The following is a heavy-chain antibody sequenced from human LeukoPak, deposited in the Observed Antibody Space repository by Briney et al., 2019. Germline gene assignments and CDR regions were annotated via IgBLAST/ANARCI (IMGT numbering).Heavy chain of an antibody. CDR1: GYTFTSYH. CDR2: INPSGGST. D-gene: IGHD2-2*01. CDR3: ASSYCSSTSCHDYYYYGMDV. Sequence: ASVKVSCKASGYTFTSYHMHWVRQAPGQGLEWMGIINPSGGSTSYAQKFQGRVTMTRDTSTSTVYMELSSLRSEDTAVYYCASSYCSSTSCHDYYYYGMDVWGHGTTVTVSS. J-gene: IGHJ6*02. V-gene: IGHV1-46*01.